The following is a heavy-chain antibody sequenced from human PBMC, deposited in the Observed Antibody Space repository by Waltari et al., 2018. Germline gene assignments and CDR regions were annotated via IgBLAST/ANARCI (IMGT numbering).Heavy chain of an antibody. Sequence: EVQLVESGGGVVRPGGSLRLSCAASGFTFDDYGMSWVRQAPGKGLEWVSGINWNGGSTGYADSVNGRFTISRDNAKNSLYLQMNSLRAEDTALYYCARAWFSDRYNPPYFDYWGQGTLVTVSS. J-gene: IGHJ4*02. D-gene: IGHD1-20*01. V-gene: IGHV3-20*04. CDR1: GFTFDDYG. CDR3: ARAWFSDRYNPPYFDY. CDR2: INWNGGST.